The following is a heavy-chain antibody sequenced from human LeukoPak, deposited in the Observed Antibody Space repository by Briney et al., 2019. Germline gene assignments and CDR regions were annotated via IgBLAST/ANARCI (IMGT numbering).Heavy chain of an antibody. CDR3: ATIAAPPEGE. V-gene: IGHV4-34*01. CDR1: GGSFSGYY. J-gene: IGHJ4*02. CDR2: INHSGST. D-gene: IGHD6-6*01. Sequence: SETLSLTCAVYGGSFSGYYWSWIRQPPGKGLEWIGEINHSGSTNYNPSLKSRVTISVDTPKNQFSLKLSSVTAADTAVYYCATIAAPPEGEWGQGTLVTVSS.